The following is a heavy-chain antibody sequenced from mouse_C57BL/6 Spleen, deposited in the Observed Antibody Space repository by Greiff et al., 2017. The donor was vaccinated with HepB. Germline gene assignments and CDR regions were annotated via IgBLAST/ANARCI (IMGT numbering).Heavy chain of an antibody. CDR3: ARVDWDGGYFDV. Sequence: EVKVVESEGGLVQPGSSMKLSCTASGFTFSDYYMAWVRQVPEKGLEWVANINYDGSSTYYLDSLKSRFIISRDNAKNILYLQMSSLKSEDTATYYCARVDWDGGYFDVWGTGTTVTVSS. J-gene: IGHJ1*03. V-gene: IGHV5-16*01. CDR1: GFTFSDYY. CDR2: INYDGSST. D-gene: IGHD4-1*01.